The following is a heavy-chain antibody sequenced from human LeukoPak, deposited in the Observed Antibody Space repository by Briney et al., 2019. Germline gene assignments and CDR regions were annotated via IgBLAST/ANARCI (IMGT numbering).Heavy chain of an antibody. CDR2: IDTSSSTM. D-gene: IGHD7-27*01. J-gene: IGHJ3*01. V-gene: IGHV3-48*02. Sequence: GGSLRLSCAASAFTFSDYSMNWVRQAPGKGLEWISSIDTSSSTMYYADSVMGRFTISRDNAKESLYLQMNSLRDEDTAVYYCAREDDSWGPNNLDLWGQGTMVTVSS. CDR3: AREDDSWGPNNLDL. CDR1: AFTFSDYS.